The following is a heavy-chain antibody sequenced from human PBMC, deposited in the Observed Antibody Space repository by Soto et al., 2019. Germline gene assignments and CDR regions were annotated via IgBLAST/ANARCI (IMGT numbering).Heavy chain of an antibody. V-gene: IGHV1-46*01. CDR2: INPSGGST. Sequence: ASVKVSCKAFGYTFTSYNMHWVRQAPGQGLEWMGIINPSGGSTNYAQKFQGRVTMTRDTSTSTVYMELSSLRYEDTAVYYCARVMMITATDYWGQGTLVTVSS. J-gene: IGHJ4*02. CDR3: ARVMMITATDY. CDR1: GYTFTSYN. D-gene: IGHD3-16*01.